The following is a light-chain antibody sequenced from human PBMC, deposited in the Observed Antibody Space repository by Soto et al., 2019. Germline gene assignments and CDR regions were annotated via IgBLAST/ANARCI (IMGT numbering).Light chain of an antibody. V-gene: IGLV2-14*01. Sequence: QSALTQPPSVSGSPGQSITISCTGTSSDVGGYNYVSWYQQHPGKAPKLMIYDVSNRPSGVANRFSGSKSGNTASLTISGLQAEDEDDYYCSSYTSGSTLDVFGTGTKLTVL. CDR3: SSYTSGSTLDV. J-gene: IGLJ1*01. CDR1: SSDVGGYNY. CDR2: DVS.